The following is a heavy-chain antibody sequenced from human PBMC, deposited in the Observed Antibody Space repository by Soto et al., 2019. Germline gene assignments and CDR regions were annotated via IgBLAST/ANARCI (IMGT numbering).Heavy chain of an antibody. CDR1: GGSFRGYY. CDR3: ARARFLLWAMDV. J-gene: IGHJ6*02. Sequence: PSEPLSLTCAVYGGSFRGYYWSWIRQPPGKGLEWIGEINHSGSTNYNPSLKSRVTISVDTSKNQFSLKLSSVTAADTAVYYCARARFLLWAMDVWGQGTTVTVSS. V-gene: IGHV4-34*01. CDR2: INHSGST. D-gene: IGHD3-10*01.